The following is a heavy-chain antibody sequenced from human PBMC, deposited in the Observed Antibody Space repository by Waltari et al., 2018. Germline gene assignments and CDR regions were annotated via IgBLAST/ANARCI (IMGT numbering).Heavy chain of an antibody. D-gene: IGHD4-17*01. CDR2: IRQDGSER. CDR3: ATTTWGGVNDY. CDR1: GFTFVSRG. Sequence: EVQLVESGGGLFQPGGSLRLHCVASGFTFVSRGMSWVRQAPGKGLEWVTNIRQDGSERYYVGSVKGRFTVSRDNAQNSLYLQMNSLSAEDTAMYYCATTTWGGVNDYWGQGTLVTVSS. V-gene: IGHV3-7*01. J-gene: IGHJ4*02.